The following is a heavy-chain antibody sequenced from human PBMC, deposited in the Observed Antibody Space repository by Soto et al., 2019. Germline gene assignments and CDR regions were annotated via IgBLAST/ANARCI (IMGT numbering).Heavy chain of an antibody. D-gene: IGHD1-1*01. Sequence: GXSVKVSCKASGCTFTRYAMHWVRQAPGQRLEWMGWXNAGNXNTKYSQKLQGXVTITRDTXASTEYMELSSLRYEDKDVYYCARVQYYYYMDVWGKGTTVTVSS. V-gene: IGHV1-3*01. CDR2: XNAGNXNT. J-gene: IGHJ6*03. CDR3: ARVQYYYYMDV. CDR1: GCTFTRYA.